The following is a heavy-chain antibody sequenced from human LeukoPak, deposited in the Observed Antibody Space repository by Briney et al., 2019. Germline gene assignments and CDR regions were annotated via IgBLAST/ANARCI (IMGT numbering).Heavy chain of an antibody. CDR1: GGSISSYY. CDR3: ARAYLEWRAFDI. J-gene: IGHJ3*02. Sequence: PSETLSLTCNVSGGSISSYYWSWIRQSPGKGLEWIGYIYHSGSTNYNPSLKSRVTISVDTSKNQFSLRLSSVTAADTAVYYCARAYLEWRAFDIWGQGTVVTVSS. CDR2: IYHSGST. V-gene: IGHV4-59*01. D-gene: IGHD3-3*01.